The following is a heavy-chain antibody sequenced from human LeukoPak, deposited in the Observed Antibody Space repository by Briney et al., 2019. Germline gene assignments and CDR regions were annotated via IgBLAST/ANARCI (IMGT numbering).Heavy chain of an antibody. D-gene: IGHD2-15*01. V-gene: IGHV1-2*02. CDR1: GYTFTGYY. Sequence: ASVKVSCKASGYTFTGYYMHWVRQAPGQGLEWMGWINPNSGGTNYAQKFQGRVTMTRDTSISTAYMELRRLRSDDTAVYYCALFDDIVVVVAATESFFPWGQGTLVTVSS. J-gene: IGHJ5*02. CDR2: INPNSGGT. CDR3: ALFDDIVVVVAATESFFP.